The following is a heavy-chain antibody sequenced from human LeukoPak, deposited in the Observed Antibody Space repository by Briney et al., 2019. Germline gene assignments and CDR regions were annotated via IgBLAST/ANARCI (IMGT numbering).Heavy chain of an antibody. Sequence: SGTLSLTCNVSGGSISSSDYPYHWGWIRQPPGKGLEWIGNIYYTGSPYYKPSLNSRVTISLDTSKNQLSLKLSSVTAADTAVYYCAKVPTAMAWFFELWGRGTLVTVSS. V-gene: IGHV4-39*01. D-gene: IGHD2-2*01. CDR3: AKVPTAMAWFFEL. CDR1: GGSISSSDYPYH. J-gene: IGHJ2*01. CDR2: IYYTGSP.